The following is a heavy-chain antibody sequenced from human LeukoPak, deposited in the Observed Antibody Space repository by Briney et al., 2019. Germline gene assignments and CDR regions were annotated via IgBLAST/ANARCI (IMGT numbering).Heavy chain of an antibody. CDR1: GYTFTGYY. D-gene: IGHD4-17*01. CDR3: ARALTYGDYALRHDAFDI. V-gene: IGHV1-2*02. J-gene: IGHJ3*02. Sequence: ASVKVSCKASGYTFTGYYMHWVRQAPGQGLEWMGWINPNSGGTNYAQKFQGRVTMTRDTSISTAYMELSRLRSDDTAVYYCARALTYGDYALRHDAFDIWGQGTMVTVSS. CDR2: INPNSGGT.